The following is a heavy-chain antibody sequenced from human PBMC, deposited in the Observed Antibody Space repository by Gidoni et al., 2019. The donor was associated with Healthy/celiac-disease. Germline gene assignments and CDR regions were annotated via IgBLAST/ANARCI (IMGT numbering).Heavy chain of an antibody. D-gene: IGHD4-17*01. J-gene: IGHJ4*02. V-gene: IGHV4-4*02. Sequence: KLRVTISVDKSKNQFSLKLSSVTAADTAVYYCARCNGDYNEFGDWGQGTLVTVSS. CDR3: ARCNGDYNEFGD.